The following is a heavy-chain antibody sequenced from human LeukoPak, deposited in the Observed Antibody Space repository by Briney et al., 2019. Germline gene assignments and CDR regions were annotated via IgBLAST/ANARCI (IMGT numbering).Heavy chain of an antibody. J-gene: IGHJ5*02. D-gene: IGHD3-9*01. Sequence: PSQTLSLTCTVSGGSISSGGYYWSWIRQHPGKGLEWIGYIYYSGSTYYNPSLKSRVTISVDTSKNQFSLKLSSVTAADTAVYYCARNPGFKGESWFDPWGQGTLVTVSS. CDR3: ARNPGFKGESWFDP. CDR2: IYYSGST. V-gene: IGHV4-31*03. CDR1: GGSISSGGYY.